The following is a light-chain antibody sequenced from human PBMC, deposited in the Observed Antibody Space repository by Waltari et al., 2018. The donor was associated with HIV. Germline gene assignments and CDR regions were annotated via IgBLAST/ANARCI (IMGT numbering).Light chain of an antibody. J-gene: IGKJ4*01. CDR1: QSLLHSNGYNY. V-gene: IGKV2-28*01. CDR3: MQALQTPF. Sequence: DIVMTQSPLSLPVTPGEPASISCRSSQSLLHSNGYNYLDWYLQKPGQSPQLLIYLGSNRASGVPDRFSGSGSGTDFTLKISRVEAEDVGVHYCMQALQTPFFGGGTKVEIK. CDR2: LGS.